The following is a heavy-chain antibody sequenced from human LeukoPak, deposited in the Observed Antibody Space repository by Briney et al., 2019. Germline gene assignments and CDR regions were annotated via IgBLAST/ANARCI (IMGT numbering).Heavy chain of an antibody. CDR1: GCSISSSSYY. CDR2: IDYSGST. D-gene: IGHD3-3*01. V-gene: IGHV4-39*07. J-gene: IGHJ4*02. Sequence: PSETLSLTCTVSGCSISSSSYYWGWSRQPPGKGLEWIGSIDYSGSTYYNPSLKTRFTVSVDTSKTQFSLKLSSVTAAETAVYYCARDTVLGFSSFGVVIRAFDYWGQGTLVTVSS. CDR3: ARDTVLGFSSFGVVIRAFDY.